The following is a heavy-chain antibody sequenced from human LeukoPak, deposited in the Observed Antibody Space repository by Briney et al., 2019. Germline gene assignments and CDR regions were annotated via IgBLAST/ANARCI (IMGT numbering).Heavy chain of an antibody. D-gene: IGHD4-11*01. CDR2: IYTSGST. J-gene: IGHJ5*02. CDR1: GGSISSGSYD. V-gene: IGHV4-61*02. CDR3: ARDDYSNP. Sequence: PSETLSLTCTVSGGSISSGSYDWSWIRQPAGKGLEWIGRIYTSGSTNYNPSLKSRVTISVDTSKNQFSLKLSSVTAADTAVYYCARDDYSNPWGQGTLVTVSS.